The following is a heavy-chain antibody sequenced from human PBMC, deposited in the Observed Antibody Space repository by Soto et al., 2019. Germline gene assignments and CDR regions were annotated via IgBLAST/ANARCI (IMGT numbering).Heavy chain of an antibody. CDR1: GFTFDDYA. J-gene: IGHJ4*02. CDR3: AKEGDFWSGYPPSYYFDY. V-gene: IGHV3-9*01. Sequence: EVQLVESGGGLVQPGRSLRLSCAASGFTFDDYAMHWVRQAPGKGLEWVSGISWYSGSIGYADSVKGRFTISRDNAKNTVYLQLNRLRAEDTALYYCAKEGDFWSGYPPSYYFDYWGQGTLVTVSS. CDR2: ISWYSGSI. D-gene: IGHD3-3*01.